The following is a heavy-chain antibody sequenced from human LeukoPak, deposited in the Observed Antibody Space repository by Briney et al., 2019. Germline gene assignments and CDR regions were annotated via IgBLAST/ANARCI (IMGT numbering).Heavy chain of an antibody. CDR1: GLTFSNYA. J-gene: IGHJ2*01. Sequence: EGSLRLSCAASGLTFSNYAMSWVRQAPGKGLEWVSSIISDGGTTYYADSVKGRFTISRDNSKNTLYLQMDSLRVEDTAVYSCAKGPYCSGSTCYWDFEFWGRGTLVTVSS. CDR3: AKGPYCSGSTCYWDFEF. CDR2: IISDGGTT. V-gene: IGHV3-23*01. D-gene: IGHD2-15*01.